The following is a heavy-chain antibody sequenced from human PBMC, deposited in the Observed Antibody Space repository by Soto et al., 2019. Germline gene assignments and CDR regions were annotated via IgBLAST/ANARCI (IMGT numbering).Heavy chain of an antibody. CDR1: GYTFTGYY. J-gene: IGHJ6*02. V-gene: IGHV1-2*02. CDR2: SKPNSGGT. CDR3: ARERFSSGYHYYYYGKDV. Sequence: GPSVKVSCKASGYTFTGYYMHWVRQAPGQGRERMGWSKPNSGGTNYAQKFQGGVTMTRHTSISTAYMELSRLRSDDTAVYYCARERFSSGYHYYYYGKDVWGQGTTVTVSS. D-gene: IGHD3-22*01.